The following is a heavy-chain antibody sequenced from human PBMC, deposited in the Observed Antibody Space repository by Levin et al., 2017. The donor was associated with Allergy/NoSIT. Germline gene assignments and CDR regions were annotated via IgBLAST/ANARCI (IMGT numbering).Heavy chain of an antibody. J-gene: IGHJ4*02. Sequence: PSETLSLTCAVYGGSFSGYYWSWIRQPPGKGLEWIGEINHSGSTNYNPSLKSRVTISVDTSKNQFSLKLSSVTAADTAVYYCARGAGAVAGTSYWGQGTLVTVSS. CDR2: INHSGST. V-gene: IGHV4-34*01. CDR1: GGSFSGYY. D-gene: IGHD6-19*01. CDR3: ARGAGAVAGTSY.